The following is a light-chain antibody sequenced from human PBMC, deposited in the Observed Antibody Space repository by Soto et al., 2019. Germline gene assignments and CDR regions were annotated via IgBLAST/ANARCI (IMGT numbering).Light chain of an antibody. CDR1: SSNIGSNT. Sequence: QPVLTQAPSESGTPGQRVTISCSGSSSNIGSNTVNWYQQLPGTAPKLLIYNNNQRPSGVPARFSGSNSGTSASLAISGLQSEDEADYYCASWDDSLNGRGVFGTGTQLTVL. CDR3: ASWDDSLNGRGV. J-gene: IGLJ1*01. V-gene: IGLV1-44*01. CDR2: NNN.